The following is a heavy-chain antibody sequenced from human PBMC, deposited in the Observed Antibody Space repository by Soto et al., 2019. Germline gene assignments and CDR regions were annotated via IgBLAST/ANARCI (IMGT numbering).Heavy chain of an antibody. Sequence: EVQLLESGGGFVQPGGSLRLSCEASGFIFSNYAMTWVGQAPGGGLEWVSGITSTGSSTYYADSVKGRFTISRDNSKNTLFLQINSLRAVDTAVYYCAKGAEGYVVSSLDFWGQGTLVSVSS. CDR3: AKGAEGYVVSSLDF. CDR2: ITSTGSST. J-gene: IGHJ4*02. CDR1: GFIFSNYA. V-gene: IGHV3-23*01. D-gene: IGHD5-12*01.